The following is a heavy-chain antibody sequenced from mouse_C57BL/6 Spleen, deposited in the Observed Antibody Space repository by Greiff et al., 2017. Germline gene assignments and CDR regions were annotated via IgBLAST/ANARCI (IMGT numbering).Heavy chain of an antibody. CDR1: GFTFSSYA. J-gene: IGHJ4*01. V-gene: IGHV5-4*01. CDR3: ARDVTTYYAMDY. Sequence: EVQVVESGGGLVKPGGSLKLSCAASGFTFSSYAMSWVRQTPEKRLEWVATISDGGSYTYYPDNVKGRFTISRDNAKNNLYLQMSHLKSEDTAMYYCARDVTTYYAMDYWGQGTSVTVSS. D-gene: IGHD2-1*01. CDR2: ISDGGSYT.